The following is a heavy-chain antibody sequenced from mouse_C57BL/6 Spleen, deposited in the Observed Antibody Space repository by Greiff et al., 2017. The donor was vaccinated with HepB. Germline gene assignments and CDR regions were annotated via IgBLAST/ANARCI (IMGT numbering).Heavy chain of an antibody. V-gene: IGHV2-6*03. CDR1: GFSLTSYG. J-gene: IGHJ4*01. CDR2: IWSDGST. D-gene: IGHD1-1*01. Sequence: QVQLKESGPGLVAPSQRLSITCTVSGFSLTSYGVHWVRQPPGKGLEWLVVIWSDGSTTYNSALKSRLSISKDNSKSQVFLKMNSLQTDDTAMYYCARDPNYYYGSKGTMDYWGQGTSVTVSS. CDR3: ARDPNYYYGSKGTMDY.